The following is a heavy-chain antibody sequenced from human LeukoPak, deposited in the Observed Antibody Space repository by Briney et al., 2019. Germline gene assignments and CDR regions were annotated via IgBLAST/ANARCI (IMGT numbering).Heavy chain of an antibody. CDR2: INPFSGGT. J-gene: IGHJ4*02. CDR1: GYSFTDYY. V-gene: IGHV1-2*04. Sequence: ASVKVSCKASGYSFTDYYIHWVRQAPGQGLEWMGWINPFSGGTKYAQKFRGWVTMTRDTSISTAYMELSRLTSDDTVVYYCARGGYDLDYWGQGTLVTVSS. D-gene: IGHD3-22*01. CDR3: ARGGYDLDY.